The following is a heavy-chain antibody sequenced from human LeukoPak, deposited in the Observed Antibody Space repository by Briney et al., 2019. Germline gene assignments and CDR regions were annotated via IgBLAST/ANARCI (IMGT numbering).Heavy chain of an antibody. CDR1: GFTFSSYW. CDR3: ARAIYDFWSGYYYYYYYYMDV. V-gene: IGHV3-7*01. D-gene: IGHD3-3*01. CDR2: IKQDGSEK. Sequence: GGSLRLSCAASGFTFSSYWMSWVRQAPGKGLEWVANIKQDGSEKYYVDSVKGRFTISRDNAKNSLYLQMNSLRAEDTAVYYCARAIYDFWSGYYYYYYYYMDVWGKGTTVTVSS. J-gene: IGHJ6*03.